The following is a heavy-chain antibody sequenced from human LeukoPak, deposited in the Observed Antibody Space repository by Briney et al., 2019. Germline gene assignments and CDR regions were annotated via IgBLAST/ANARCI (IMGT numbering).Heavy chain of an antibody. CDR1: GFIFDDYA. V-gene: IGHV3-9*01. Sequence: GGSLRLSCGTSGFIFDDYAMHWVRQAPGKGLEWVSGISWNSASIGYADSVKGRFTISRDNAKNSLDLQMNSLRVEDTALYYCIKDGGEMHDAFDMWGQGTMVIVSS. CDR2: ISWNSASI. CDR3: IKDGGEMHDAFDM. J-gene: IGHJ3*02. D-gene: IGHD3-10*01.